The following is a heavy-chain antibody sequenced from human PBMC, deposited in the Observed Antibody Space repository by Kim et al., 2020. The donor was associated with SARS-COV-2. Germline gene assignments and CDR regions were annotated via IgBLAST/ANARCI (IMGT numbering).Heavy chain of an antibody. CDR1: GAPIIHYY. CDR3: VRDVANWGFDY. J-gene: IGHJ4*02. V-gene: IGHV4-59*01. Sequence: SETLSLTCTVSGAPIIHYYWSWIRQSPGKGLEWIGYIHYSGRSNYSPSLDARVTMSMDTSKNQFSLKLTSMTAADIALYYCVRDVANWGFDYWGQGLLVTVSS. D-gene: IGHD7-27*01. CDR2: IHYSGRS.